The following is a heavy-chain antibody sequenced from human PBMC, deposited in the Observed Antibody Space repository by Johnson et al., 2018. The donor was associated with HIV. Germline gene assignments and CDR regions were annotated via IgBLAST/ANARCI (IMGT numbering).Heavy chain of an antibody. CDR3: ARRAYYYDSSGYPDAFDI. V-gene: IGHV3-66*02. J-gene: IGHJ3*02. CDR2: IYSGGST. Sequence: VQLVESGGGLVQPGRSLRLSCAASGFTFDDYAMSWVRQAPGKGLEWVSVIYSGGSTYYADSVTGRFTISRDNSTNTLYLQMNSLRAEDTSVYYCARRAYYYDSSGYPDAFDIWGQGTMVTVSS. D-gene: IGHD3-22*01. CDR1: GFTFDDYA.